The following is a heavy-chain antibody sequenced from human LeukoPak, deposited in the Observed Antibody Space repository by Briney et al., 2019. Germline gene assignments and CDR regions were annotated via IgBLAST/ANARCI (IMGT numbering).Heavy chain of an antibody. J-gene: IGHJ4*02. Sequence: ALVKVSCKASGYTFTSYAMHWVRQAPGQRLEWMGWINAGNGNTKYSQKFQGRVTITRDTSASTAYMELSSLRSEDTAVYYCARGHIVVVTAIPVGFDYWGQGTLVTVSS. D-gene: IGHD2-21*02. CDR3: ARGHIVVVTAIPVGFDY. CDR1: GYTFTSYA. CDR2: INAGNGNT. V-gene: IGHV1-3*01.